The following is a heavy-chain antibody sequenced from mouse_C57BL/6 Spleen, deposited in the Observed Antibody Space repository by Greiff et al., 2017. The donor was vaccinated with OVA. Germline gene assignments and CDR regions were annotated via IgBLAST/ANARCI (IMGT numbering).Heavy chain of an antibody. J-gene: IGHJ2*01. CDR2: ISNGGGST. V-gene: IGHV5-12*01. Sequence: EVQVVESGGGLVQPGGSLKLSCAASGFTFSDYYMYWVRQTPEKRLEWVAYISNGGGSTYYPDTVKGRFTISRDNAKNTLYLQMSRLKSEDTAMYYCARGDSNYEGYFDYWGQGTTLTVSS. CDR1: GFTFSDYY. D-gene: IGHD2-5*01. CDR3: ARGDSNYEGYFDY.